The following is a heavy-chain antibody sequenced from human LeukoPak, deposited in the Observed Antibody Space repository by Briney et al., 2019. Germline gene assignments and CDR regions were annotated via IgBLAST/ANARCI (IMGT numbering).Heavy chain of an antibody. Sequence: PGGSLRLSCAASGFTFISYWMNWVRQAPGKGLEWVANIKRDGNEKNYVDSVKGRFSISIDNAKNSLYLQMDSLRAEDTAVYYCAKEGAYPIITYDSWGQGALVTVSS. CDR1: GFTFISYW. J-gene: IGHJ5*01. CDR2: IKRDGNEK. V-gene: IGHV3-7*01. CDR3: AKEGAYPIITYDS. D-gene: IGHD3-10*01.